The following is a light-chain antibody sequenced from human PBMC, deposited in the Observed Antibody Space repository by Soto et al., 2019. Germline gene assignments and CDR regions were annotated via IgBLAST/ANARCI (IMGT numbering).Light chain of an antibody. Sequence: DIQMTQSPSSLSASVGDSVTITCRASQSISTYLNWYQQQPGKAPKLLIYFASSLQSGVTSRFSGSGSGTDFTLTISSLLPEDSATYYCQQSFSTLLMYSFGQGTKLEIK. CDR1: QSISTY. J-gene: IGKJ2*03. CDR2: FAS. CDR3: QQSFSTLLMYS. V-gene: IGKV1-39*01.